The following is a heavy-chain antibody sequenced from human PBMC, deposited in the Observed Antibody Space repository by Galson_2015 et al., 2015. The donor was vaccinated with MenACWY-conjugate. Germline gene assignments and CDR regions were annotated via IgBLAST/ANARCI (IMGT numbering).Heavy chain of an antibody. CDR1: GFTFGIYK. Sequence: SLRLSCAASGFTFGIYKMNWVRQAPGKGLECVSSISSSSSTYYADYVKGRFTISRADSKNSLFFQMSSRRPEDMAVYYCVKGENQLTRRDFQYWGQGALVRVSS. D-gene: IGHD3-3*01. J-gene: IGHJ1*01. CDR2: ISSSSST. V-gene: IGHV3-69-1*01. CDR3: VKGENQLTRRDFQY.